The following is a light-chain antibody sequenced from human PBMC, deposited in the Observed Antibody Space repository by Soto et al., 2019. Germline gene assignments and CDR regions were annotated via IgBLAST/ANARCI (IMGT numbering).Light chain of an antibody. V-gene: IGKV3-11*01. CDR1: QTLSNW. CDR3: HQRQSWPRT. CDR2: VTP. J-gene: IGKJ1*01. Sequence: EIVLTQSPSTLSSFPGERVTLSCRASQTLSNWLAWYQHKPGQAPRLLIYVTPNRATGIPARFSGSGSGTDYTLTISSLEPEDSAVYYCHQRQSWPRTFGQGTKVDIK.